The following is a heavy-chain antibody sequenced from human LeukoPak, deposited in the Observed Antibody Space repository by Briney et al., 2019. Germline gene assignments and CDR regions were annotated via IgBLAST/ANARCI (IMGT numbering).Heavy chain of an antibody. D-gene: IGHD2-2*01. CDR1: GGPFSGYY. CDR2: INHSGST. Sequence: PSETLSLTCAVYGGPFSGYYWSWIRQPPGKGLEWIGEINHSGSTSYNPSLKSRVTISVDTSKNQFSLKLSSVTAADTAVYYCARLYCSSTSCYYPYWGQGTLVTVSS. V-gene: IGHV4-34*01. J-gene: IGHJ4*02. CDR3: ARLYCSSTSCYYPY.